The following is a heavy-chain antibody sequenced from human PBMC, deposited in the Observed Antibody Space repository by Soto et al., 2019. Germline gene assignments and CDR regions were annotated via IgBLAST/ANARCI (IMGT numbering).Heavy chain of an antibody. V-gene: IGHV1-46*01. CDR3: ARVLLLWFGESYFDY. Sequence: GPSVKVSCKASGYTFTINYMHWVRQAPGQGLEWMGIINPSGGSTSYAQKFQGRVTMTRDTSTSTVYMELSSLRSEDTAVYYCARVLLLWFGESYFDYWGQGTLVTVSS. CDR1: GYTFTINY. J-gene: IGHJ4*02. CDR2: INPSGGST. D-gene: IGHD3-10*01.